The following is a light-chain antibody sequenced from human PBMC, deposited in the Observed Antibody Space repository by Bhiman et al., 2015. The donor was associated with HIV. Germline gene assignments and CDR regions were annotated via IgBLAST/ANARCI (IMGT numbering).Light chain of an antibody. CDR1: AVGDKY. J-gene: IGLJ3*02. CDR3: QTWDYSSVV. Sequence: SYDLIQTPSVSVSPGQTATITCSGDAVGDKYASWYQQKPGQSPVLVIYQDSKRPSGIPERFSGSNSGSSATLTISGTQAMDEADYYCQTWDYSSVVFGGGTKLTVL. CDR2: QDS. V-gene: IGLV3-1*01.